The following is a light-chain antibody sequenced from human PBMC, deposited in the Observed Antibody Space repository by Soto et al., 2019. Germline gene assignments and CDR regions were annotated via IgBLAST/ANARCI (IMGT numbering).Light chain of an antibody. Sequence: DIQMTQSPSSLSASVGDRVTITCRARQSINKYLNWYQQKPGKAPKLLIYAASSLESGVPSRFSGSGSGTDFTLAISSLQPEDFATDFCQQSYNAAALTFGGGTKVEIK. J-gene: IGKJ4*01. CDR1: QSINKY. CDR2: AAS. V-gene: IGKV1-39*01. CDR3: QQSYNAAALT.